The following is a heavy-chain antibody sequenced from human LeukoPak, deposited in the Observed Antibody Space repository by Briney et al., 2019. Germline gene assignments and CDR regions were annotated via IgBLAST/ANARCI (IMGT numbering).Heavy chain of an antibody. CDR1: GYTFTGYY. V-gene: IGHV1-2*04. CDR2: INPNSGGT. CDR3: ARVSNYGDPPWFDP. D-gene: IGHD4-17*01. Sequence: ASVMVSCKASGYTFTGYYMHWVRQAPGQGLEWMGWINPNSGGTNYAQKFQGWVTMTRDTSISTAYMELSRLRSDDTAVYYCARVSNYGDPPWFDPWGQGTLVTVSS. J-gene: IGHJ5*02.